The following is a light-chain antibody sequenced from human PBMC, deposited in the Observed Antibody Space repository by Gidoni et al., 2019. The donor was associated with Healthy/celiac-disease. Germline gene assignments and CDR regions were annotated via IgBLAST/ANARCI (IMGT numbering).Light chain of an antibody. V-gene: IGKV3-11*01. J-gene: IGKJ5*01. CDR3: QQRSNWPSIT. CDR2: DAS. CDR1: QRVSSY. Sequence: IVLTQSPATLSLSPGERATLSCRASQRVSSYLARYIQKPGQAPSLLIFDASNRATGVPARFSGSGSGTDFTLTISSLVPQDFAVYYCQQRSNWPSITFGQGTRLEIK.